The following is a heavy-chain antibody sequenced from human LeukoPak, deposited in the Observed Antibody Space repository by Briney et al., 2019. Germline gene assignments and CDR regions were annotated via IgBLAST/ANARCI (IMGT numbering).Heavy chain of an antibody. CDR1: GGTFSSYA. CDR2: IIPIFGTA. J-gene: IGHJ6*03. D-gene: IGHD2-2*01. Sequence: SVKVSCKASGGTFSSYAISWVRQAPGQGLEWMGGIIPIFGTANYAQKFQGRVTITTDESTSTAYMELSSLRSEDTAVYYCARAGSAVPAVHTPYYYYYYMDVWGKGTTVTVSS. CDR3: ARAGSAVPAVHTPYYYYYYMDV. V-gene: IGHV1-69*05.